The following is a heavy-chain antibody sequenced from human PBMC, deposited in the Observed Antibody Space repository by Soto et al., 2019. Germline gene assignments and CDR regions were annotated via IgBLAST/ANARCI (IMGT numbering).Heavy chain of an antibody. V-gene: IGHV2-5*01. Sequence: QITLKESGPTLVNPTQTLTLTCTFSGFSLNTIEVGVGWIRQPPGKALEWLAVIYWNEDKRYSPSLKSRLTVTKDTSKNQVVLTVTNMDPVDTATYFCAHIQHLWPPMKLSYSCCWLDVWGQGTTVTVSS. CDR1: GFSLNTIEVG. CDR2: IYWNEDK. J-gene: IGHJ6*02. CDR3: AHIQHLWPPMKLSYSCCWLDV. D-gene: IGHD5-18*01.